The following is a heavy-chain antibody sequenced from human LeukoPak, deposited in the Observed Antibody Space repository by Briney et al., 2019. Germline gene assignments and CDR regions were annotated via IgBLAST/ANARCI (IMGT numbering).Heavy chain of an antibody. CDR1: GGSISSSNW. V-gene: IGHV4-4*02. CDR3: ARKDYDSSGQFDY. D-gene: IGHD3-22*01. Sequence: ASGTLSLTCAVSGGSISSSNWWSWVRQPPGKGLEWIGEIYHSGSTNYNPSLKSRVTISVDKSKSQFSLKLSSVTAADTAVYYCARKDYDSSGQFDYWGQGTLVTVSS. CDR2: IYHSGST. J-gene: IGHJ4*02.